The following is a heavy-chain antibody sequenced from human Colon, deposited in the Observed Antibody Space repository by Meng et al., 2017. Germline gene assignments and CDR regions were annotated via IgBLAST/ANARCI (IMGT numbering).Heavy chain of an antibody. J-gene: IGHJ4*02. D-gene: IGHD1-14*01. Sequence: HLLGYGGGLVQPGGSLDLSCVGSGFTFSGSAMNWVRQTSGKGLEWVGRIRTKPNDYATAYAPSVRGRLTISRDDSKNTVYLQMNSLKIEDTAVYYCSTGDYCGFWGQGTLVTVSS. CDR1: GFTFSGSA. CDR3: STGDYCGF. V-gene: IGHV3-73*02. CDR2: IRTKPNDYAT.